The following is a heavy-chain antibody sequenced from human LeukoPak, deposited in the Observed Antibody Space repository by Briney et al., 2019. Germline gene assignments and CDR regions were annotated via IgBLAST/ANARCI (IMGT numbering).Heavy chain of an antibody. CDR3: ARGSGETGGYYYVY. V-gene: IGHV1-69*13. Sequence: ASVKVSCKASGYTFTSYYMHWVRQAPGQGLEWMGGIIPIFGTANYAQKFRGRVTITADESTRTAYMELRTLRSEDTAIYYCARGSGETGGYYYVYWGRGTPVTVSS. J-gene: IGHJ4*02. CDR1: GYTFTSYY. CDR2: IIPIFGTA. D-gene: IGHD3-22*01.